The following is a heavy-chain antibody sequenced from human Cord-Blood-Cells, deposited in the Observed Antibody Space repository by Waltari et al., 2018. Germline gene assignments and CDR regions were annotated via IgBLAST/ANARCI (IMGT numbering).Heavy chain of an antibody. Sequence: QVQLVQSGAEVKKPGASVKVSCKASGYTFTGYYMPCVRQAPGQGLEWMGWINPNSGGTNYAQKFQGRVTMTRDTSISTAYMELSRLRSDDTAVYYCARDGGTYYYYYYMDVWGKGTTVTVSS. CDR1: GYTFTGYY. CDR3: ARDGGTYYYYYYMDV. J-gene: IGHJ6*03. D-gene: IGHD2-15*01. CDR2: INPNSGGT. V-gene: IGHV1-2*02.